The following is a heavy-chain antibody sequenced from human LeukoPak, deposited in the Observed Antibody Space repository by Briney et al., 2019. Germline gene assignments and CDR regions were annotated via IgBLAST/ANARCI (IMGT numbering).Heavy chain of an antibody. CDR1: GYTFTAYY. V-gene: IGHV1-2*02. J-gene: IGHJ3*02. CDR2: INPASGGT. CDR3: ARAGGGYSSGWGAFDI. D-gene: IGHD5-18*01. Sequence: ASVKVSCKASGYTFTAYYIHWVRQAPGQGLEGMGWINPASGGTSYAQKFQGRVTMTSNTSIITAYMELSRLRSDDTAVYFCARAGGGYSSGWGAFDIWGQGTMVTVSS.